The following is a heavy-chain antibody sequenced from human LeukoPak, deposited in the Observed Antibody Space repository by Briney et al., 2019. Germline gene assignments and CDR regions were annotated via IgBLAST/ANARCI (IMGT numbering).Heavy chain of an antibody. CDR1: GFTFSTYT. CDR3: ARGGDSSGYYTPWGH. D-gene: IGHD3-22*01. J-gene: IGHJ4*02. V-gene: IGHV3-30-3*01. Sequence: PGRSLRLSCAASGFTFSTYTMHWVRQAPAKGLEWVAVLSYDGSNKYYADSVKGRFTISRDNSKSTLYLQMNSLGSEDTAVYYCARGGDSSGYYTPWGHWGQGTLVTVSS. CDR2: LSYDGSNK.